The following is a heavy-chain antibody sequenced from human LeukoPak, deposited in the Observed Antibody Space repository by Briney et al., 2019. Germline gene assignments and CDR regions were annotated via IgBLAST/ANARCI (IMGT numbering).Heavy chain of an antibody. CDR1: GYTFTSYY. CDR3: AREGRNREWFDP. J-gene: IGHJ5*02. CDR2: INPSGGST. V-gene: IGHV1-46*01. Sequence: ASVKVSCTASGYTFTSYYMHWVRQAPGQGLEWMGIINPSGGSTSYAQKFQGRVTMTRDTSTSTVYMELSSLRSEDTAVYYCAREGRNREWFDPWGQGTLVTVSS.